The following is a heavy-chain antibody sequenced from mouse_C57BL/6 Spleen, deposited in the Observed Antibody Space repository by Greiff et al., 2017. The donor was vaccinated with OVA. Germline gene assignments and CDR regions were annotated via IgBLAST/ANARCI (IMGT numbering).Heavy chain of an antibody. CDR3: ARDRDGYRYFDV. D-gene: IGHD2-3*01. V-gene: IGHV5-4*01. CDR2: ISDGGSYT. CDR1: GFTFSSYA. Sequence: EVQLVESGGGLVKPGGSLKLSCAASGFTFSSYAMSWVRQTPEKRLEWVATISDGGSYTYYPANVKGRFTISRDNAKNNLYLQMSHLKSEDTAMYYCARDRDGYRYFDVWGTGTTVTVSS. J-gene: IGHJ1*03.